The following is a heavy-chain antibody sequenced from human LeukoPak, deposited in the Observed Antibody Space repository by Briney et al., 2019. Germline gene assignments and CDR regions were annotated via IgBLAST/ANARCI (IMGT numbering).Heavy chain of an antibody. CDR2: IYSGDTT. Sequence: QSGGSLRLSCAASGFSVSRKYMSWVRQAPGKGLEWVSLIYSGDTTYYADSVKGRFTISRDNSKNTLYLQMNSLRAEDTAVYYCATVLSDSRGWYHFDNWGQGTLVTVSS. CDR1: GFSVSRKY. D-gene: IGHD6-19*01. J-gene: IGHJ4*02. V-gene: IGHV3-53*01. CDR3: ATVLSDSRGWYHFDN.